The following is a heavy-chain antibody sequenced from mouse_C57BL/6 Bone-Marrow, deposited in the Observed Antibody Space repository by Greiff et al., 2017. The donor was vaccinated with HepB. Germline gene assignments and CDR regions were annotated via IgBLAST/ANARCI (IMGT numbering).Heavy chain of an antibody. CDR2: ISSGSSTI. CDR3: AGSWEDDY. D-gene: IGHD4-1*01. Sequence: EVKLQESGGGLVKPGGSLKLSCAASGFTFSDYGMHWVRQAPEKGLEWVAYISSGSSTIYYADTVKGRFTISRDNAKNTLFLQMTSLRSEDTAMYYCAGSWEDDYWGQGTTLTVSS. CDR1: GFTFSDYG. J-gene: IGHJ2*01. V-gene: IGHV5-17*01.